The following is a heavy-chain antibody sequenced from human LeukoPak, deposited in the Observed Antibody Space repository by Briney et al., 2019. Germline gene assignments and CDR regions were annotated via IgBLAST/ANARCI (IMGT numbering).Heavy chain of an antibody. Sequence: TGGSLRLSCAASGFTFSSYSMNWVRQAPGKGLEWVSSISSSSSYIYYADSVKGRFTISRDNAKNSLYLQMNSLRAEDTAVYYCARLDTIFGVVIIPAGFDYWGQGTLVTVSS. CDR3: ARLDTIFGVVIIPAGFDY. CDR1: GFTFSSYS. J-gene: IGHJ4*02. CDR2: ISSSSSYI. D-gene: IGHD3-3*01. V-gene: IGHV3-21*01.